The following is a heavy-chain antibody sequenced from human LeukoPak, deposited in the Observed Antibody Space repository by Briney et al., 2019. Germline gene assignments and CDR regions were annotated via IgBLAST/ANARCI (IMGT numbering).Heavy chain of an antibody. D-gene: IGHD3-22*01. CDR2: IYYSGRT. Sequence: SETLSLTCSVSGDSVSRSDSYWDWIRQPPGRGLEGFGTIYYSGRTYYGPSLKSRVTMSVDPSNNQFSLNLRSVTAADTALYYCARRRYYDGSGYLEWGQGTLLSVSS. V-gene: IGHV4-39*01. CDR1: GDSVSRSDSY. CDR3: ARRRYYDGSGYLE. J-gene: IGHJ1*01.